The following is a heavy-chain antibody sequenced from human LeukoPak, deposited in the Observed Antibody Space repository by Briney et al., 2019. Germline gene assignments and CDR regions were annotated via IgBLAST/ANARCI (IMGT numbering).Heavy chain of an antibody. V-gene: IGHV4-39*01. Sequence: SETLSLTCTVSDASISSSYFYWSWIRQPPGEWLEWIGNVFHSGSTHYSPSLKSRVTISVDTSRKQFSLRLSAATAADTAVYYCARQRGGSWVNDYWGQGTLVTVSS. CDR3: ARQRGGSWVNDY. CDR2: VFHSGST. J-gene: IGHJ4*02. CDR1: DASISSSYFY. D-gene: IGHD1-26*01.